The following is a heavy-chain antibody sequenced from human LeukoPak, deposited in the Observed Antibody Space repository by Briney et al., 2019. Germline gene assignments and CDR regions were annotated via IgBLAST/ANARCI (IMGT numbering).Heavy chain of an antibody. D-gene: IGHD2-2*01. CDR1: GYSFTSYW. CDR2: IDPSDSST. Sequence: GESLKISCKGSGYSFTSYWISWVRQMPGKGLEWMGRIDPSDSSTNYSPSFQGHVTISADKSISTAYLQWSSLKASDTAMYYCARLGDDCSSTSCPDYWGQGTLVTVSS. J-gene: IGHJ4*02. V-gene: IGHV5-10-1*01. CDR3: ARLGDDCSSTSCPDY.